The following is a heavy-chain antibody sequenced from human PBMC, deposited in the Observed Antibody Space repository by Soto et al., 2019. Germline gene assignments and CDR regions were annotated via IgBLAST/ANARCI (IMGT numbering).Heavy chain of an antibody. CDR3: AKDLSPYHYGYTSDYFDS. J-gene: IGHJ4*02. V-gene: IGHV3-30*04. D-gene: IGHD3-10*01. Sequence: GGSLRLSCGASGFTFSSSTLHWVRQTPAQGLELVAVVSYDGNDEYYADSVKGRFTVSRDNAESTLFLQMNSLRPEDTAVYYCAKDLSPYHYGYTSDYFDSWGQGT. CDR1: GFTFSSST. CDR2: VSYDGNDE.